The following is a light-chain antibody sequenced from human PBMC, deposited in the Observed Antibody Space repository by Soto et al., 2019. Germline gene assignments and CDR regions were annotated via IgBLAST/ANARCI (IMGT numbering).Light chain of an antibody. CDR3: QKYNYAPFT. CDR2: AAS. Sequence: DIQMTQSPSSLSASVGDRVTITCRASQGISNYLSWYQQKPGKGPRLLIYAASTLQSGVPPRFSGSGSGTDFTLTISSLQPDDVATYYCQKYNYAPFTFGPGTTVDI. V-gene: IGKV1-27*01. CDR1: QGISNY. J-gene: IGKJ3*01.